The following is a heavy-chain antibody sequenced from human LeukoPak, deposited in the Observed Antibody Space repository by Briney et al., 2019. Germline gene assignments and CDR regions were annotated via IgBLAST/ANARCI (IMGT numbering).Heavy chain of an antibody. Sequence: GGSLRLSCAVSGCSFSDYYMSWIRQAPGKGLEWVSYISGSGSTIYYADSVKGRFTISRDNGKNSLYLQMNSLRAEDTAVYYCARDGTYYDSSDYPADAFDIWGQGTMVTVSS. J-gene: IGHJ3*02. CDR3: ARDGTYYDSSDYPADAFDI. CDR2: ISGSGSTI. CDR1: GCSFSDYY. D-gene: IGHD3-22*01. V-gene: IGHV3-11*01.